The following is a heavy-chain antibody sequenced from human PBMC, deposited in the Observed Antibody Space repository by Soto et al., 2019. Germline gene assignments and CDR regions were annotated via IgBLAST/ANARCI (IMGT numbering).Heavy chain of an antibody. J-gene: IGHJ4*02. CDR3: ASDSPPVDY. V-gene: IGHV1-18*01. CDR2: ISAYNGNT. CDR1: GYTFTSYG. Sequence: QVQLVQSGAEVKKPGASVKVSCKASGYTFTSYGISWVRQAPGQGLEWMGWISAYNGNTKKAQKLQGRVTMTTDTSTSTAYTELRSLRSDETSVYYCASDSPPVDYWGQGSLVTVSS.